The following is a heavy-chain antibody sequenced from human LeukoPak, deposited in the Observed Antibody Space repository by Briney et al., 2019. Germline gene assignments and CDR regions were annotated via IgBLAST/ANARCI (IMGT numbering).Heavy chain of an antibody. CDR2: INHSGST. CDR1: GGSISSSPYY. J-gene: IGHJ5*02. V-gene: IGHV4-39*07. D-gene: IGHD3-10*01. CDR3: ARLRYYGSGSYRP. Sequence: SETLSLTCTVSGGSISSSPYYWGWIRQPPGKGLEWIGEINHSGSTNYNPSLKSRVTISVDTSKNQFSLKLSSVTAADTAVYYCARLRYYGSGSYRPWGQGTLVTVSS.